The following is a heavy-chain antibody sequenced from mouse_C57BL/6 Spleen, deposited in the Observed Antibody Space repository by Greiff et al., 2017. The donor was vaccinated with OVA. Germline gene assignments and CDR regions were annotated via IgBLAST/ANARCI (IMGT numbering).Heavy chain of an antibody. J-gene: IGHJ2*01. D-gene: IGHD1-1*01. V-gene: IGHV1-9*01. CDR3: ARVGYYGSSSSYYFDY. Sequence: QVQLQQSGAELMKPGASVKLSCKATGYTFTGYWIEWVKQRPGHGLEWIGEILPGSGSTNYNEKFKGKATFTADTATNTAYMQLTSLTTEDSAIYSCARVGYYGSSSSYYFDYWGQGTTLTVSS. CDR1: GYTFTGYW. CDR2: ILPGSGST.